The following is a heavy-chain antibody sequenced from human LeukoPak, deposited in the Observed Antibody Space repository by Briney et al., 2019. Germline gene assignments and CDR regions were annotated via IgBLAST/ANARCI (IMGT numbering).Heavy chain of an antibody. D-gene: IGHD6-19*01. Sequence: SETLSLTCTVSVGSISSYYWSWIRQPPGKGLEWMGYIYYSGSRNYNPSPKSRVTISEDQSKNQSSLKLSSVTAADTAVYYCARVRYSSGWYDGLDYWGQGTLVTVSS. CDR2: IYYSGSR. V-gene: IGHV4-59*01. CDR3: ARVRYSSGWYDGLDY. CDR1: VGSISSYY. J-gene: IGHJ4*02.